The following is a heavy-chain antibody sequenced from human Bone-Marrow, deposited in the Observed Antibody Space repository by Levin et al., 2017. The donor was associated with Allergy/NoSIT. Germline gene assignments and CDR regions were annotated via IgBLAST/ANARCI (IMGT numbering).Heavy chain of an antibody. CDR1: GFIFGDYT. Sequence: GESLKISCTASGFIFGDYTINWVRQAPGKGLEWVSSISSASNYIYYADSLKGRFTISRDNAKNSLYLQMSSLRAEDTAVYYCTTHFYDGSSYYRDFWGQGTLVTVSS. J-gene: IGHJ4*02. V-gene: IGHV3-21*01. D-gene: IGHD3-22*01. CDR2: ISSASNYI. CDR3: TTHFYDGSSYYRDF.